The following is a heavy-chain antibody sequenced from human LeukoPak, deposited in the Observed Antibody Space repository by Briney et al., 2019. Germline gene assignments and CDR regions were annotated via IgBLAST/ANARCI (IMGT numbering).Heavy chain of an antibody. J-gene: IGHJ4*02. V-gene: IGHV4-31*03. CDR2: IYYSGST. Sequence: SQTLSLTCTVSGGSISSGGYYSSWIRQHPWKCLEWIGYIYYSGSTYYNPSLKSRVTISVDTSKNQFSLKLSSVTAAHTAVYYCARKVRAAGAFDYWGQGTLVTVSS. CDR1: GGSISSGGYY. CDR3: ARKVRAAGAFDY. D-gene: IGHD6-25*01.